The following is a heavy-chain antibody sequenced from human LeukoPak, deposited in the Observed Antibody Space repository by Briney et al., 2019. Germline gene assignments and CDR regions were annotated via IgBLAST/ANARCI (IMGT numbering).Heavy chain of an antibody. D-gene: IGHD3-10*01. Sequence: SETLSLTCAVYGGSFSGYYWSWIRQPPGKGLEWIGEINHSGSTNYNPSLKSRVTISVDTSKNQFSLKLSSVTAADTAVYYCARGLRPSLITMVRGVSMDAFVIWGEGTMVTVSS. CDR3: ARGLRPSLITMVRGVSMDAFVI. J-gene: IGHJ3*02. V-gene: IGHV4-34*01. CDR1: GGSFSGYY. CDR2: INHSGST.